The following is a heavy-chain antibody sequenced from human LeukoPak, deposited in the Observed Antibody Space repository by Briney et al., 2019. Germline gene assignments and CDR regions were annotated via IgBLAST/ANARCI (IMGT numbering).Heavy chain of an antibody. CDR3: ARRGRGAYGMDI. CDR2: ISHHGGST. V-gene: IGHV3-64*01. J-gene: IGHJ6*02. Sequence: PGGSLRLSCAASGFTFSTYAMHWDRQAPGKGLEDISAISHHGGSTDYANSVKGRFTISRDNSKNTLYLQMGSLRAEDTAVYYCARRGRGAYGMDIWGQGTTVTVSS. D-gene: IGHD1-26*01. CDR1: GFTFSTYA.